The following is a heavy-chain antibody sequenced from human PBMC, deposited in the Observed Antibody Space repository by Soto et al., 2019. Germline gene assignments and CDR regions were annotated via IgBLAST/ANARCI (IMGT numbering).Heavy chain of an antibody. D-gene: IGHD6-19*01. Sequence: QLQLQESGPGLVKPSETLSLTCTVSGGSISSSSYYWGWIRQPPGKGLEWIGSIYYSGRNYYNPSLKRRVTISVDTSKNQFSLKLSSVTAADTAVYYCARTRAVWFDPWGQGTLVTVSS. CDR1: GGSISSSSYY. CDR2: IYYSGRN. CDR3: ARTRAVWFDP. J-gene: IGHJ5*02. V-gene: IGHV4-39*01.